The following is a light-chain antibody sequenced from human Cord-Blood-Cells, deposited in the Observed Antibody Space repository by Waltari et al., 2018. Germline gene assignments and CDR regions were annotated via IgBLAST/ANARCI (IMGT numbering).Light chain of an antibody. CDR2: WAS. Sequence: DIVMTQSPDSLAVSLGERATIKCNSSQSVLYSSNNKNYLAWYQQKPGQPPKLLIYWASTRESGVPDRFSGSGSGTDFTLTIRSLQAEDVAVYYCQQYYSTPLTFGGGTKVEIK. CDR1: QSVLYSSNNKNY. J-gene: IGKJ4*01. V-gene: IGKV4-1*01. CDR3: QQYYSTPLT.